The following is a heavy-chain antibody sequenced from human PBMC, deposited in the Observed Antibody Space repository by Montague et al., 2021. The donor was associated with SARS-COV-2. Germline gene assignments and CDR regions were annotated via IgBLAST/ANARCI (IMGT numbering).Heavy chain of an antibody. CDR3: ARTYYGGRPFDY. J-gene: IGHJ4*02. D-gene: IGHD4-23*01. V-gene: IGHV2-70*11. Sequence: PALVKPTQTFTLTCTFSGFSLSTSGMCVSWIRQPPGKALEWLARIDWDDDKYYSTPLKTRLTISKDTSKNQVVLTMTNMDPVDTATYYCARTYYGGRPFDYWGQGTLVTVSS. CDR2: IDWDDDK. CDR1: GFSLSTSGMC.